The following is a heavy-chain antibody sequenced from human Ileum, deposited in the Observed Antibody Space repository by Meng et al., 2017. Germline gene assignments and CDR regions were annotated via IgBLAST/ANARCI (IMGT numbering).Heavy chain of an antibody. CDR2: MNVDNGDT. V-gene: IGHV1-3*01. J-gene: IGHJ4*02. Sequence: LVHVGXELKQLGCWXQVSGQVSEYTVSTYAKRCVRPAPGQGLASMGWMNVDNGDTSYSQKFQGRITITRDTASRTASLELSSLISADTAVYYCARNTVGTTTLDCCRQGTLVTVSS. CDR1: EYTVSTYA. D-gene: IGHD1-1*01. CDR3: ARNTVGTTTLDC.